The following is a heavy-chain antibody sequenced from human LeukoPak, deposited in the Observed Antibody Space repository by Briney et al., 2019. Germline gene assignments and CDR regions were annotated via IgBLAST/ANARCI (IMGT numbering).Heavy chain of an antibody. J-gene: IGHJ4*02. CDR2: ISGSGGSP. V-gene: IGHV3-23*01. CDR3: AKLGRYQMPLDDY. D-gene: IGHD2-2*01. CDR1: GFTFSTYK. Sequence: GGSLRLSCAASGFTFSTYKMSWVRQAPGKGLEWVSDISGSGGSPSYADSVKGRFTISRDNSKYTLYLQVNSLRAEDTAVYYCAKLGRYQMPLDDYWGQGTLVTVSS.